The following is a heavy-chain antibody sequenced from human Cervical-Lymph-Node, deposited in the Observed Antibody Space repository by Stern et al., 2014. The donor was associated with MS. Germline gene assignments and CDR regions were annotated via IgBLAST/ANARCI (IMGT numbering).Heavy chain of an antibody. CDR1: GFTFDDYA. V-gene: IGHV3-9*01. D-gene: IGHD6-13*01. CDR2: IGWNGGSK. CDR3: AKDRVAAEGYYFGMDV. Sequence: VQLMQSGGGLVQPGRSLRLSCAASGFTFDDYAMHWVRQAPGKGLEWVSGIGWNGGSKDYADSVKGRFTISRDNAKNSLYLQMNSLRTEDTALYYCAKDRVAAEGYYFGMDVWGQGTTVTVSS. J-gene: IGHJ6*02.